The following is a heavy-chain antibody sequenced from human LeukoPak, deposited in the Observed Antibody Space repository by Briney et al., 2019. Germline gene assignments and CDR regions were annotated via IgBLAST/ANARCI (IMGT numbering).Heavy chain of an antibody. D-gene: IGHD6-19*01. CDR3: ARDSPTVADDRALGY. CDR1: GYTFTSYG. J-gene: IGHJ4*02. V-gene: IGHV1-18*01. Sequence: GASVKVSCKASGYTFTSYGISWVRQAPGQGLEWMGWISAYNGNTNYAQKLQGRVNMTTDTSTSTAYMELRSLRSDDTAVYYCARDSPTVADDRALGYWGQGTLVTVSS. CDR2: ISAYNGNT.